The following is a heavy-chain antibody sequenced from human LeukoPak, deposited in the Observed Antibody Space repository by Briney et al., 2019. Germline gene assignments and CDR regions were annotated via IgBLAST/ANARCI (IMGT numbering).Heavy chain of an antibody. Sequence: SETLSLTCTVSGGSISSYYWSWVRQPPGKGLEWIGTIYHSGSSNYNPSLKSRVTISVDKSKNQFSLKLNSVTAADTAVYYCAREAAATEDYYMDVWGKGAPVTVSS. CDR1: GGSISSYY. D-gene: IGHD6-13*01. J-gene: IGHJ6*03. CDR3: AREAAATEDYYMDV. CDR2: IYHSGSS. V-gene: IGHV4-4*02.